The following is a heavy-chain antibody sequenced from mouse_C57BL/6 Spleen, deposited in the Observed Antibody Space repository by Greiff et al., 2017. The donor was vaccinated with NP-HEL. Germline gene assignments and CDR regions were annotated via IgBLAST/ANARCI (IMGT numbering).Heavy chain of an antibody. CDR1: GYTFTDYY. J-gene: IGHJ2*01. CDR3: ARWYGSSYYLDY. CDR2: IYPGSGNT. Sequence: QVHVKQSGAELVRPGASVKLSCKASGYTFTDYYINWVKQRPGQGLEWIARIYPGSGNTYYNEKFKGKATLTAEKSSSTAYMQLSSLTSEDSAVYFCARWYGSSYYLDYWGQGTTLTVSS. D-gene: IGHD1-1*01. V-gene: IGHV1-76*01.